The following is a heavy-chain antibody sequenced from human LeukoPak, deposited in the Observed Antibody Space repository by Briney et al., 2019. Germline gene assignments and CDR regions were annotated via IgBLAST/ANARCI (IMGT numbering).Heavy chain of an antibody. J-gene: IGHJ4*02. D-gene: IGHD1-26*01. V-gene: IGHV4-59*01. CDR1: RGSISSYS. CDR2: IYYSGST. CDR3: ARGQWELPDY. Sequence: SETLSLTCTVSRGSISSYSWSWIRQPPGKGLEWIGYIYYSGSTNYNPSLKSRVTISVDTSKNQFSLKLSSVTAADTAVYYCARGQWELPDYWGQGTLVTVSS.